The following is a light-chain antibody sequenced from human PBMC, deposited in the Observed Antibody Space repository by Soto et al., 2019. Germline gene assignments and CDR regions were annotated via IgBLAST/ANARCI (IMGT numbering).Light chain of an antibody. CDR1: QGISTY. CDR3: QQLHFY. J-gene: IGKJ2*01. V-gene: IGKV1-9*01. CDR2: AAS. Sequence: DIQLTQSPSFLSASVGDRVTITCRASQGISTYLAWYQQKPGKAPNLLIYAASTLQSGVPSRFSGSGSGTEFTLTISSLQPEDFATYYCQQLHFYFGQGTKLEIK.